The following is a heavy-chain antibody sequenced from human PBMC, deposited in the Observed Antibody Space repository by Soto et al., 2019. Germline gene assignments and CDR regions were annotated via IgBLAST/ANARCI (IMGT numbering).Heavy chain of an antibody. Sequence: SQTLSLTCAISGDSVSSNSAAWNWIRQSPSRGLEWLGRTYYRSKWYNDYAVSVKSRITINPDTSKNQFSLQLNSVTPEETAVYYCARAQHAICSSTSCYPYSGYDFPHYYYYMDVWGKGTTVTVSS. V-gene: IGHV6-1*01. CDR1: GDSVSSNSAA. CDR2: TYYRSKWYN. J-gene: IGHJ6*03. CDR3: ARAQHAICSSTSCYPYSGYDFPHYYYYMDV. D-gene: IGHD2-2*01.